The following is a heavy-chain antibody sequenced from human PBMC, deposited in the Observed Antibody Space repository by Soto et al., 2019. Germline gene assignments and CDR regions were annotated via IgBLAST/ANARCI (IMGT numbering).Heavy chain of an antibody. CDR2: IVVGSGNT. CDR1: GFTFTSSA. D-gene: IGHD6-13*01. V-gene: IGHV1-58*01. Sequence: GASVKVSCKVSGFTFTSSAVQWVRQARGQRLEWIGWIVVGSGNTNYAQKFQERVTITRDMSTSTAYMELSSLRSEDTAVYYCAAVFSSSWFPYYYGMDVWGQGTTVTVSS. J-gene: IGHJ6*02. CDR3: AAVFSSSWFPYYYGMDV.